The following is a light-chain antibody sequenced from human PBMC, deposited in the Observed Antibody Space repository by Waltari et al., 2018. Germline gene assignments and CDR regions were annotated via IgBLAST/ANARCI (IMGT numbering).Light chain of an antibody. J-gene: IGLJ2*01. Sequence: QSVLTQPPSVSGAPGQRVTISCTGSSSNIGAGYDVHWYQQLPGTAPKLLIYTNSNRPSGVPDRFSGSKSGTSASLAITGLQDEDEADYYCQPYDNSLSGIFGGGTKLTVL. V-gene: IGLV1-40*01. CDR3: QPYDNSLSGI. CDR1: SSNIGAGYD. CDR2: TNS.